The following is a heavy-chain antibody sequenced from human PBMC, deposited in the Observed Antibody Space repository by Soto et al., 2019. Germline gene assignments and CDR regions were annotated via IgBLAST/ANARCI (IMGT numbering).Heavy chain of an antibody. CDR3: AKARSGYPYSSSWYSESFDY. CDR1: GFTFSSYA. Sequence: EVQLLESGGGLVQPGGSLRLSCAASGFTFSSYAMSWVRQAPGKGLEWVSALSGSGGSTYSADSVKGRFTISRDNSKNTLYLQMNSLRAEDMAVYYCAKARSGYPYSSSWYSESFDYWGQGTLVTVSS. D-gene: IGHD6-13*01. CDR2: LSGSGGST. J-gene: IGHJ4*02. V-gene: IGHV3-23*01.